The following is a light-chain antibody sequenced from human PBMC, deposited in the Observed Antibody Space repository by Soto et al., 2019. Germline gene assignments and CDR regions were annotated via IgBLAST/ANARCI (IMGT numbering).Light chain of an antibody. CDR1: QSMITS. J-gene: IGKJ5*01. Sequence: DIQMTQSPSTLSASVGDSVTITCRASQSMITSLAWYQQKPGKAPKLLIYDASTLESGVPSRFSGSGPGTEFTLTISSLQPEDFATYYCQQSNSYPITFGQGTRLEI. V-gene: IGKV1-5*01. CDR3: QQSNSYPIT. CDR2: DAS.